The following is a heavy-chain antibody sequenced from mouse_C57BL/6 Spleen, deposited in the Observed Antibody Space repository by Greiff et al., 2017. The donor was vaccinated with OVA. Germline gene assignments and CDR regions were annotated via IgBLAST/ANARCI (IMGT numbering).Heavy chain of an antibody. V-gene: IGHV1-50*01. CDR1: GYTFTSYW. J-gene: IGHJ1*03. Sequence: VQLQQPGAELVKPGASVKLSCKASGYTFTSYWMQWVKQRPGQGLEWIGEIDPSDSYTNYNQKFKGKATLTVDTSSSTAYMQLSSLTSEDSAVYYCERRYGRSPLDVWGTGTTVTVSS. CDR3: ERRYGRSPLDV. CDR2: IDPSDSYT. D-gene: IGHD1-1*01.